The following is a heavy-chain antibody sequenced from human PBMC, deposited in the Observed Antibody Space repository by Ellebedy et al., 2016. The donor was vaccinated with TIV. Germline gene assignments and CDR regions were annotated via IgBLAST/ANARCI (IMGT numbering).Heavy chain of an antibody. CDR3: ARGVYDSSDYYPFDY. D-gene: IGHD3-22*01. V-gene: IGHV3-66*01. CDR1: GITFNSYA. Sequence: GESLKISCAASGITFNSYAMHWVRQAPGKGLEWVSVIYSGGSTYYADSVKGRFTVSRDNSKNTLYLQMNSLRAEDTAVYYCARGVYDSSDYYPFDYWGQGTLVTVSS. J-gene: IGHJ4*02. CDR2: IYSGGST.